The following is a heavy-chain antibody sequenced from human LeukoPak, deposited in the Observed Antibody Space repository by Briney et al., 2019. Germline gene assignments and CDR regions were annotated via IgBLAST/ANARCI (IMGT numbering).Heavy chain of an antibody. CDR1: GGSISSSSYY. J-gene: IGHJ5*02. CDR3: ASPKQQLDNWFDP. Sequence: SSETLSLTCTVSGGSISSSSYYWGWIRQPPGKGLEWIGCIYYNGSTYYNPSLKSRVTISVDTAKNQFSLKLSSVTAADTAVYYCASPKQQLDNWFDPWGQGTLVTVSS. CDR2: IYYNGST. D-gene: IGHD6-13*01. V-gene: IGHV4-39*07.